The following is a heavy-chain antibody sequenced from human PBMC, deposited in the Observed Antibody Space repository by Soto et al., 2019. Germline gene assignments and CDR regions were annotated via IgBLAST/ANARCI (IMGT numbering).Heavy chain of an antibody. CDR2: IFNSGST. CDR1: AGSISGYY. CDR3: ARETSGYDYSTGEYYYYAMDV. D-gene: IGHD5-12*01. J-gene: IGHJ6*02. V-gene: IGHV4-59*01. Sequence: SETLSLTCTVSAGSISGYYWTWIRQPPGKGLEWIGYIFNSGSTNYNPSLKSRVTISVDTSKNQFSLKLRSVTAADTAIYYCARETSGYDYSTGEYYYYAMDVWGQGTTVTVSS.